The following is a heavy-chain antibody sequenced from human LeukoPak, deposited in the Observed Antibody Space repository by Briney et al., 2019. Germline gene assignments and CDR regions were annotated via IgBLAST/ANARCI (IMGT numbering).Heavy chain of an antibody. CDR1: GYTFTSYD. J-gene: IGHJ4*02. Sequence: GSVKVSCKASGYTFTSYDINWVRQATGQGLEWMGWMNPNSGNTGYAQKFQGRVTMTRNTSISTAYMELSSLRSEDTAAYYCARGLGAAAPFDYWGQGTLVTVSS. CDR2: MNPNSGNT. D-gene: IGHD6-13*01. V-gene: IGHV1-8*01. CDR3: ARGLGAAAPFDY.